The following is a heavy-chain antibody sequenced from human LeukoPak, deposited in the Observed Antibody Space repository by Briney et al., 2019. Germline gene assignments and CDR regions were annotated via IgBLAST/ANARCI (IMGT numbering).Heavy chain of an antibody. V-gene: IGHV3-21*01. CDR3: ARDLGGDTHIDY. J-gene: IGHJ4*02. Sequence: GGSLRLSCAASGFTFSGYAMSWVRQAPGKGLEWVSSISSSSSYIYYADSVKGRFTISRDNAENSLYLQMNSLRAEDTAVYYCARDLGGDTHIDYWGQGTLVTVSS. CDR2: ISSSSSYI. D-gene: IGHD2-21*02. CDR1: GFTFSGYA.